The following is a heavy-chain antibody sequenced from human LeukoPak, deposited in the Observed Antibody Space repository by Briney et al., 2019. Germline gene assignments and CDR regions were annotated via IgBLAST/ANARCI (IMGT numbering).Heavy chain of an antibody. V-gene: IGHV5-51*01. CDR2: IYPGDSDT. Sequence: GESLKISCKGSGYSFTSYWIGWVRQMPGKGLEWMGIIYPGDSDTRYSPSFQGQVTISADKSISTAYLQWSGLKASDTAMYYCARPDIAAAGTGRDDAFDIWGQGTMVTVSS. CDR3: ARPDIAAAGTGRDDAFDI. J-gene: IGHJ3*02. CDR1: GYSFTSYW. D-gene: IGHD6-13*01.